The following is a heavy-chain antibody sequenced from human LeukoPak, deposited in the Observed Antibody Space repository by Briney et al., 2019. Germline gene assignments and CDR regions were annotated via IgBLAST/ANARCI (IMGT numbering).Heavy chain of an antibody. Sequence: GGSLRLSCAASGFTFSRHWMNWVRQAPGKGLEWVANIKHDGSEQIYVDSVKGRFTISRDNAKDSVYLQMNSLRAEDTAVYYCTRGLGEHGGVSDRWGQGTLVIVS. J-gene: IGHJ5*02. V-gene: IGHV3-7*01. D-gene: IGHD3-16*01. CDR3: TRGLGEHGGVSDR. CDR1: GFTFSRHW. CDR2: IKHDGSEQ.